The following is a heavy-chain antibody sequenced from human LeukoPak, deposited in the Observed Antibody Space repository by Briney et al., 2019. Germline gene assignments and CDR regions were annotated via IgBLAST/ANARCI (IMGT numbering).Heavy chain of an antibody. J-gene: IGHJ5*02. V-gene: IGHV4-59*01. CDR1: GGSISSYY. D-gene: IGHD3-3*01. CDR3: ARGGGPKDFWSGYYSGSWFDP. Sequence: KPSETLSLTCTASGGSISSYYWSWIRQPPGKGLEWIGYIYYSGSTNYNPSLKSRVTISVDTSKNQFSLKLSSVTAADTAVYYCARGGGPKDFWSGYYSGSWFDPWGQGTLVTVSS. CDR2: IYYSGST.